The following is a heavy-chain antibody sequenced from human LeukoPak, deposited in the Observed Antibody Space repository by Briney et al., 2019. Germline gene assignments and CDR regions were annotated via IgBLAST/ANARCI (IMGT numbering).Heavy chain of an antibody. CDR3: AKLSGKTGARTNYYFDY. J-gene: IGHJ4*02. V-gene: IGHV3-23*01. CDR1: GFTPSNYA. Sequence: GGSLRLSCAASGFTPSNYAMTWVRQAPGKGLEWVSTISGSGGSAYYADSVKGRFTISRDNSKNTLFLQMNSLRAEDTALYSCAKLSGKTGARTNYYFDYWGQGTLVNVPS. CDR2: ISGSGGSA. D-gene: IGHD3-10*01.